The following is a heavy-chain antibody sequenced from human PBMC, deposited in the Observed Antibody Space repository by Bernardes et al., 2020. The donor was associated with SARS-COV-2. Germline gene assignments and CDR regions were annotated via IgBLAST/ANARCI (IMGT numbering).Heavy chain of an antibody. J-gene: IGHJ4*02. CDR1: GFSLSTSGMS. V-gene: IGHV2-70*17. D-gene: IGHD3-10*01. Sequence: GPTLVKPTQTLTLTCTFSGFSLSTSGMSVIWIRQPPGKALEWLARIDWDGDEFHSTALKTRITVSKDTSKNQVILTITNVDPVDTATYYCARSSYYVSGSSNVFDYWGQGALVTVSS. CDR2: IDWDGDE. CDR3: ARSSYYVSGSSNVFDY.